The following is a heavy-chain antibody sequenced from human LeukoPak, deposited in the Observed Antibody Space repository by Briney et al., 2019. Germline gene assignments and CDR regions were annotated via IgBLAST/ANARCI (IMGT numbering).Heavy chain of an antibody. Sequence: GGSLRLSCAASGFTFSDYYMSWIRQAPGKGLEWVSYISSSGSTIYYADSVKGRFTISRDNAKNSLYLQMNSLRAEDTAVYYCARDQDCSSTSCYNYYYYGMDVWGQGTTVTVSS. CDR1: GFTFSDYY. J-gene: IGHJ6*02. CDR3: ARDQDCSSTSCYNYYYYGMDV. D-gene: IGHD2-2*01. V-gene: IGHV3-11*01. CDR2: ISSSGSTI.